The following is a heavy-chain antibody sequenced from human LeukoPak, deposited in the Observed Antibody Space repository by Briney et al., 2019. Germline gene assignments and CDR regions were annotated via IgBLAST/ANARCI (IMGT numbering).Heavy chain of an antibody. Sequence: SSETLSLTCAVYGGSFSGYYWSWIRQPPGKGLEWIGEINHSGSTNYNPSLKSRVTISVDTSKNQFSLKLSSVTAADTAVYYCARGRRIAVAGRGYAFDIWGQGTMVTVSS. J-gene: IGHJ3*02. CDR2: INHSGST. CDR3: ARGRRIAVAGRGYAFDI. CDR1: GGSFSGYY. D-gene: IGHD6-19*01. V-gene: IGHV4-34*01.